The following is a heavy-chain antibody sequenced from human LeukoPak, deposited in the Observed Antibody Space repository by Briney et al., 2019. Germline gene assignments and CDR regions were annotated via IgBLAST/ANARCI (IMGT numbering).Heavy chain of an antibody. CDR3: ARGGYPDGMDV. Sequence: GGSLRLSCAASGFTFSNYDMHWVRQATGGGREWVSGIGTAGDAYYAGSVKGRFTISRENAKNSLYLQMNSLRAGDTAVYYCARGGYPDGMDVWGQGTTVTVSS. V-gene: IGHV3-13*01. CDR2: IGTAGDA. CDR1: GFTFSNYD. D-gene: IGHD6-25*01. J-gene: IGHJ6*02.